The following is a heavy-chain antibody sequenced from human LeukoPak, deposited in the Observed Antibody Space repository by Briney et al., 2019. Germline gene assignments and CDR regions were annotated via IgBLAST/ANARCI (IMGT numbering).Heavy chain of an antibody. Sequence: GGSLRLSCAASGFTFSSYSMNWVRQAPGKGLEWVSSISSSSSYIYYADSVKGRFTISRDNAKNSLYLQMNSLRAEDTAVYYCAREGYSFGIPHDYWGQGTLVTVSS. D-gene: IGHD5-18*01. CDR3: AREGYSFGIPHDY. CDR2: ISSSSSYI. V-gene: IGHV3-21*01. J-gene: IGHJ4*02. CDR1: GFTFSSYS.